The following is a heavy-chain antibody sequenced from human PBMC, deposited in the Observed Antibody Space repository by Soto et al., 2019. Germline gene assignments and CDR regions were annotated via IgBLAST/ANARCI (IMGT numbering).Heavy chain of an antibody. J-gene: IGHJ6*03. CDR2: MNPNSDNT. V-gene: IGHV1-8*02. Sequence: ASVKVSCKASGGTFSSYAISWVRQATGQGLEWMGWMNPNSDNTGYAQKFQGRVTMTRNTSISTVYMELSSLRSEDTAVYYCARMPYCTNGVCRNYYYYYYMDVWGKGTTVTVSS. CDR3: ARMPYCTNGVCRNYYYYYYMDV. CDR1: GGTFSSYA. D-gene: IGHD2-8*01.